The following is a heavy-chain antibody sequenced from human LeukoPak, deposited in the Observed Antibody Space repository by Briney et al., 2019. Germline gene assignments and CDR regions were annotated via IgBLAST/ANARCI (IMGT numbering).Heavy chain of an antibody. CDR3: ARISIAVSGGFDY. D-gene: IGHD6-19*01. CDR2: ISSSSSTI. CDR1: GFTFSSYN. V-gene: IGHV3-48*01. Sequence: GGSLRLSCAASGFTFSSYNMNWVRQAPGKGLEWVSYISSSSSTIYYADSVKGRFTISRDNAKNSLYLQMNSLRAEDTAVYYCARISIAVSGGFDYWGQGTLVTVSS. J-gene: IGHJ4*02.